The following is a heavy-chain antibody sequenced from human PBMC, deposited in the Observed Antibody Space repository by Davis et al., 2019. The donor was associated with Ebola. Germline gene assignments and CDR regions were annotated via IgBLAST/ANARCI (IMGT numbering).Heavy chain of an antibody. CDR3: AGQYYDFSFDP. J-gene: IGHJ5*02. CDR2: IYYSGST. CDR1: GGSISSSSYY. V-gene: IGHV4-39*01. Sequence: MPSETLSLTCTVSGGSISSSSYYWGWIRQPPGKGLEWIGSIYYSGSTYYNPSLKSRVTISVDTSKNQFSLKLSSVTAADTAVYYCAGQYYDFSFDPWGQGTLVTVSS. D-gene: IGHD3-3*01.